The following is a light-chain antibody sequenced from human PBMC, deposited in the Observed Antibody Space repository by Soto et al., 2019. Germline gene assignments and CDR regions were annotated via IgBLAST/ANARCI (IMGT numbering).Light chain of an antibody. CDR2: KAS. CDR3: QQYKCCSGVT. J-gene: IGKJ4*01. CDR1: QSVGNW. Sequence: DIQMTQSPSTLSASVGEGVTITCRANQSVGNWLAWYQQKPGKAPNLLIYKASNLDSGVPSRFSGAGSGTEFTLTINSLQPDDFATYCCQQYKCCSGVTFGGGTRVEVK. V-gene: IGKV1-5*03.